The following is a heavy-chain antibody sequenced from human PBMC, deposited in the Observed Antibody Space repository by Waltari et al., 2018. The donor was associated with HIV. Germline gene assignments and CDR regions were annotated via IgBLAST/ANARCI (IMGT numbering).Heavy chain of an antibody. J-gene: IGHJ6*02. CDR1: GFTFSHYW. CDR3: ARDGSSGWWDYYYDGMDV. Sequence: EVQLVESGGGLVQPGGSLRPSCAASGFTFSHYWMSWVRQAPGTGLEWLANKKQDGSEKGYVGSVRGRFTISRGNAKNSLYLQMNSLRAEDRAVYYCARDGSSGWWDYYYDGMDVWGQGTTVTVSS. CDR2: KKQDGSEK. V-gene: IGHV3-7*01. D-gene: IGHD6-19*01.